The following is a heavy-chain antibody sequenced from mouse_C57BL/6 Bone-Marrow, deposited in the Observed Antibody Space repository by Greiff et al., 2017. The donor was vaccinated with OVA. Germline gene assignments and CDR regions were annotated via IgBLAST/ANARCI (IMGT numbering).Heavy chain of an antibody. D-gene: IGHD2-3*01. CDR2: INPNNGGT. Sequence: EVQLQQSGPELVKPGASVKMSCKASGYTFTDYNMNWVKQSHGKSLEWIGYINPNNGGTSYNQKFKGKATLTVNKSSSTAYMELRRLTSEDSAVYYCARDDGYYVYYYAMDYWGQGTSVTVSS. J-gene: IGHJ4*01. CDR3: ARDDGYYVYYYAMDY. CDR1: GYTFTDYN. V-gene: IGHV1-22*01.